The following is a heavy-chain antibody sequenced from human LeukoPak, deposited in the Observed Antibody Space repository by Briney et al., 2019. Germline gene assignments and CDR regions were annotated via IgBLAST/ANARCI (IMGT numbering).Heavy chain of an antibody. CDR2: IIPILGIA. D-gene: IGHD5-12*01. Sequence: SVKVSCKASGGTFSSYAISWVRQAPGQGLEWMGRIIPILGIANYAQKFQGRVTITADKSTSTAYMELSSLRSEDTAVYYCGRSMDIVAYYFDYWGQGTLVTVSS. V-gene: IGHV1-69*04. J-gene: IGHJ4*02. CDR3: GRSMDIVAYYFDY. CDR1: GGTFSSYA.